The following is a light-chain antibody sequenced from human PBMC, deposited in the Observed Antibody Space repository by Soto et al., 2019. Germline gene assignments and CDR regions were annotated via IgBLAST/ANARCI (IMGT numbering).Light chain of an antibody. CDR2: GAS. CDR3: QQYNNWPPIT. V-gene: IGKV3D-15*01. J-gene: IGKJ5*01. Sequence: IVMTQSPATLSVAPGERATLSCSSSQSVSSNLAWYQQKPGQAPRLLIYGASTRATGIPARFSGSGSGTEFTLTISSLQSEDFAVYYCQQYNNWPPITFGQGTRLEIK. CDR1: QSVSSN.